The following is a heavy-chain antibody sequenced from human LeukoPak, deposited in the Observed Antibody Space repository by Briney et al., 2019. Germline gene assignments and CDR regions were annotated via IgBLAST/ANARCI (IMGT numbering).Heavy chain of an antibody. V-gene: IGHV1-8*01. J-gene: IGHJ6*03. Sequence: GASVKVSCKASGYTFTSYDINWVRQATGQGLEWMGWMNPNSGNTGYAQKFQGRVTMTRNTSISTAYMELSSLRSEDTAVYYCARELRFSYYYCMDVWGKGTTVTVSS. CDR3: ARELRFSYYYCMDV. CDR1: GYTFTSYD. D-gene: IGHD1-7*01. CDR2: MNPNSGNT.